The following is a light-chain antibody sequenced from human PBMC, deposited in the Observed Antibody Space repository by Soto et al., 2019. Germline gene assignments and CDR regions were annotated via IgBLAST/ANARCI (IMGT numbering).Light chain of an antibody. V-gene: IGKV3-20*01. CDR1: QSVSTNS. Sequence: EIVLTQSPGTLSLSPGERATLSCRASQSVSTNSLAWYQQKPGQAPRLVIHGASSRATGIPDRFSGSGSETDFTLTISRLEPEDFAVYYCQQFGTSSVTFGRGTKVEIK. CDR2: GAS. J-gene: IGKJ4*01. CDR3: QQFGTSSVT.